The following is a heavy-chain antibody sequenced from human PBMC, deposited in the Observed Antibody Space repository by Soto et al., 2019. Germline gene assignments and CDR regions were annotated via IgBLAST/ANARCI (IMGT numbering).Heavy chain of an antibody. Sequence: SQTLSLTCAISGDSVSSNSAAWNWIRQSPSRGLEWLGRTYYRSKWYNDYAVSVKSRITINPETSKNKFSLQLNSVTPEDTAVYYCSRSIAVAANAPKYNWFDPWGQGTLVTVSS. CDR2: TYYRSKWYN. J-gene: IGHJ5*02. CDR1: GDSVSSNSAA. D-gene: IGHD6-19*01. CDR3: SRSIAVAANAPKYNWFDP. V-gene: IGHV6-1*01.